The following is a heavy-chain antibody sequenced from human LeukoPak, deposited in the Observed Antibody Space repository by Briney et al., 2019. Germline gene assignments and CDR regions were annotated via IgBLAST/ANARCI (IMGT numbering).Heavy chain of an antibody. D-gene: IGHD3-3*01. CDR2: IWYDGTNE. Sequence: GRSLRLSCAASGFAFSNYGMHWVRQAPGKGLEWVALIWYDGTNENYADSVKGRFTISRDNSRNTLYLQLNSLRAEDRAVYYCARESRIWSGIWNFDYWGQGTLVIVSS. J-gene: IGHJ4*02. CDR1: GFAFSNYG. V-gene: IGHV3-33*01. CDR3: ARESRIWSGIWNFDY.